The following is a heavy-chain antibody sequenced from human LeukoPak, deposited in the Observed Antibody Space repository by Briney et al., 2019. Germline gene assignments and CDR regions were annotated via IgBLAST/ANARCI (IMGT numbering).Heavy chain of an antibody. CDR3: ARGHGYCTNGVCYGLDWFDP. CDR2: IYYSGST. CDR1: GGSICSYY. J-gene: IGHJ5*02. D-gene: IGHD2-8*01. Sequence: SETLSLTCTVSGGSICSYYWSWIRQPPGKGLEWIGYIYYSGSTNYNPSLKSRVTISVETSKKQFSLKLSSVPAADTAVYYCARGHGYCTNGVCYGLDWFDPWGQGTLVTVSS. V-gene: IGHV4-59*01.